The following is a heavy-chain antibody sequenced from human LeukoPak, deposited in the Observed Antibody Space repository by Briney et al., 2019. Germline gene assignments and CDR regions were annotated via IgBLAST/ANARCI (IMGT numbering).Heavy chain of an antibody. D-gene: IGHD4-11*01. CDR3: AKDAQRGFDYSNSLEY. V-gene: IGHV3-33*06. CDR2: IWSDGTEI. CDR1: GFTYSQYG. J-gene: IGHJ4*02. Sequence: GGSLRLSCAASGFTYSQYGMHWVRQAPGKGLEWVAVIWSDGTEIYYGDAVKGRFTISRDNSKNTLYLQMNSLRGEDTAVYYCAKDAQRGFDYSNSLEYWGQGTLVTVSS.